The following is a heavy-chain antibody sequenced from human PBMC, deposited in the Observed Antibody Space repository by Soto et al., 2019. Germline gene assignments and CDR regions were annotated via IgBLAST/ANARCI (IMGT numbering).Heavy chain of an antibody. CDR3: VRDRGAVWGNDPNRAPKLDS. V-gene: IGHV4-4*02. D-gene: IGHD3-16*01. CDR2: IYHSGSA. J-gene: IGHJ4*02. CDR1: CSSIISEHV. Sequence: QPPTFTVSCSSIISEHVGRWLRQPTGKGLEWIGEIYHSGSANYNPSLKSRATILMDKSKSQFSLKLTSVTAADEAIFYWVRDRGAVWGNDPNRAPKLDSWGQG.